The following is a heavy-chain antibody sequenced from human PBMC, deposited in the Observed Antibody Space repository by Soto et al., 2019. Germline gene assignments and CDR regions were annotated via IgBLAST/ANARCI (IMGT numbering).Heavy chain of an antibody. CDR2: INAGNGNT. J-gene: IGHJ5*02. CDR3: AREVDDWNDVFGQNWFDP. CDR1: GYTFTSYA. Sequence: ASVKVSCKASGYTFTSYAMHWVRQAPGQRLEWMGWINAGNGNTKYSQKFQGRVTITRDTSASTAYMELSSLRSEDTAVYYCAREVDDWNDVFGQNWFDPWGQGTLVTVSS. D-gene: IGHD1-1*01. V-gene: IGHV1-3*01.